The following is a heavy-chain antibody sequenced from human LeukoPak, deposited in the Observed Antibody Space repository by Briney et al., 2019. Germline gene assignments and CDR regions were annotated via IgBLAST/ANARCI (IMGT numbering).Heavy chain of an antibody. Sequence: GGSLRLSCAASGFTFSTSAMNWVRQAPGKGLVWVSAIAGSGDTTWYADSVKGRFTISRDNSMNTLYLQMNGLKAEDTAIYYCAKKYCSGTAYSFFYHWGRGTLVTVSS. V-gene: IGHV3-23*01. CDR3: AKKYCSGTAYSFFYH. D-gene: IGHD2-8*02. J-gene: IGHJ4*02. CDR1: GFTFSTSA. CDR2: IAGSGDTT.